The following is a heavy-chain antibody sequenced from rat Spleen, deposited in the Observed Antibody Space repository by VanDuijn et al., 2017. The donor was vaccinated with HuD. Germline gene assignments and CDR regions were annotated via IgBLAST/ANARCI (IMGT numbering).Heavy chain of an antibody. Sequence: EVQLVESGGGLVQPGRSLKLSCVASGFTFNDYWMTWIRQAPGKGLEWVASITNIAGGTYYAGSVKGRFTISRDDAKSTLYLQMDSLGSEDTATYYCARRHYGYTDYFDYWGQGVMVTVSS. V-gene: IGHV5-31*01. D-gene: IGHD1-11*01. CDR1: GFTFNDYW. CDR2: ITNIAGGT. J-gene: IGHJ2*01. CDR3: ARRHYGYTDYFDY.